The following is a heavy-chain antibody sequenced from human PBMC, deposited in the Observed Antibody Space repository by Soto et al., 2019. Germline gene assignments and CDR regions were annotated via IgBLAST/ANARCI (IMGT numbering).Heavy chain of an antibody. Sequence: QVPLVQSGAEVKQSGASVKVSCKASGYDFTAYDINWVRQASGQGLEWMGWMNPINGAAGSARRFQGRVSMTRNTATGTAYLELTSLRSDDTAVYYCGRGPSPRAPAGGTPYYYAMDVWGQGTTVTVSS. J-gene: IGHJ6*02. D-gene: IGHD6-13*01. CDR2: MNPINGAA. V-gene: IGHV1-8*02. CDR3: GRGPSPRAPAGGTPYYYAMDV. CDR1: GYDFTAYD.